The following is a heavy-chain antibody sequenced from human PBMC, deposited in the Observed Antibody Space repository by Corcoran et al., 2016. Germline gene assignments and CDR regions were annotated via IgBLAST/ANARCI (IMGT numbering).Heavy chain of an antibody. CDR1: GGSISSSSYY. Sequence: QLQLQESGPGLVKPSETLSLTCTVSGGSISSSSYYWGWIRQPPGKGLEWIGSIYYSGSTYYNPSLKSRVTISVDTSTDQISLELSSVTAADTAVYYCARVPRYYGSGIAYGMDVWGQGTTVTVSS. D-gene: IGHD3-10*01. CDR2: IYYSGST. V-gene: IGHV4-39*07. CDR3: ARVPRYYGSGIAYGMDV. J-gene: IGHJ6*02.